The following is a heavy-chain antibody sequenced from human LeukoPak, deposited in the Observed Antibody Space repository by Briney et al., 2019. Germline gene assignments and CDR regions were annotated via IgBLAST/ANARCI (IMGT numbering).Heavy chain of an antibody. Sequence: GGSLRLSCAASGFTFSSYSMNWVRQAPGEGLEWVSYISSSSSTIYYADSVKGRFTISRDNSKNTLYLQMNSLRAEDTAVYYCARVRSSGWSINWFDPWGQGTLVTVSS. CDR3: ARVRSSGWSINWFDP. CDR2: ISSSSSTI. V-gene: IGHV3-48*01. CDR1: GFTFSSYS. D-gene: IGHD6-19*01. J-gene: IGHJ5*02.